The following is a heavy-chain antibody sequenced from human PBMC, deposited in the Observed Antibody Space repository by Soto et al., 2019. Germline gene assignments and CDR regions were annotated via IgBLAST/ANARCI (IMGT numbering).Heavy chain of an antibody. Sequence: QVQLVESGGGVVQPGRSLRLSCAASGFTFSSYAMHWVRQAPGKGLEWVAVISYDGSNKYYADSVKGRFTISRDNSKNTLYLQMNSLRAEDTAVYYCARALERCITMVRGVIRWFDPWGQGTLVTVSS. CDR3: ARALERCITMVRGVIRWFDP. CDR2: ISYDGSNK. D-gene: IGHD3-10*01. V-gene: IGHV3-30-3*01. J-gene: IGHJ5*02. CDR1: GFTFSSYA.